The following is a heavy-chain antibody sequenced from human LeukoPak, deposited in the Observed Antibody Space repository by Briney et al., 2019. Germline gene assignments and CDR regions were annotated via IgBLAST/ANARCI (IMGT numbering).Heavy chain of an antibody. Sequence: PSETLSLTCTVSGGSISSSSYYWGWIRQPPGKGLEWIGRIYTSGSTNYNPSLKSRVTMSVDTSKNQFSLKLSSVTAADTAVYYCARDSMMWGWSGNYFDYWGQGTLVTVSS. V-gene: IGHV4-39*07. J-gene: IGHJ4*02. D-gene: IGHD3-10*02. CDR3: ARDSMMWGWSGNYFDY. CDR1: GGSISSSSYY. CDR2: IYTSGST.